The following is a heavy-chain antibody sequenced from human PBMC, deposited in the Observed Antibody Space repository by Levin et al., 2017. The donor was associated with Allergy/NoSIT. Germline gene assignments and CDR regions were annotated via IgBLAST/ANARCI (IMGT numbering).Heavy chain of an antibody. CDR2: ISYEGSNK. CDR3: ARDTSAGGSGWGSLDY. J-gene: IGHJ4*02. CDR1: GFSFSSHA. Sequence: GGSLRLSCAASGFSFSSHALNWVRQAPGKGLEWVAVISYEGSNKFSADSVKGRFTISRDNSKNTLYLQMNSLRPEDTAVYYCARDTSAGGSGWGSLDYWGQGTLVTVSS. V-gene: IGHV3-30*01. D-gene: IGHD6-19*01.